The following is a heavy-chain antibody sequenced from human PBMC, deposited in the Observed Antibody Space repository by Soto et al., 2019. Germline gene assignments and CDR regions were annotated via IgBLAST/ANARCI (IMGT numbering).Heavy chain of an antibody. V-gene: IGHV4-31*03. CDR3: AREVRARYYDSSGYYYDY. D-gene: IGHD3-22*01. CDR2: IYYSGST. J-gene: IGHJ4*02. Sequence: PADTRSLTCTFSCCSISIGGYYWSWIRQHRGNGLEWIGYIYYSGSTYYNPSLKSRVTISVDTSKNQFSLKLSSVTAADTAVYYCAREVRARYYDSSGYYYDYWGQGNLVTVSS. CDR1: CCSISIGGYY.